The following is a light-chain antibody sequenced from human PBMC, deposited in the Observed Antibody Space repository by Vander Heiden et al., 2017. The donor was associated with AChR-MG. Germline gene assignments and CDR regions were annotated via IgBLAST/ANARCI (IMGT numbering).Light chain of an antibody. CDR2: KAS. CDR1: KSISDW. V-gene: IGKV1-5*03. J-gene: IGKJ1*01. CDR3: QQYHSYSET. Sequence: DIQMTQSPSTLSASVGDRVTITCRASKSISDWLAWYQQKPGKAPKLLIYKASTLKNGVPSRYSGGGSGTEFTLTISSLQPDDFATYYCQQYHSYSETFGQGTKVEIK.